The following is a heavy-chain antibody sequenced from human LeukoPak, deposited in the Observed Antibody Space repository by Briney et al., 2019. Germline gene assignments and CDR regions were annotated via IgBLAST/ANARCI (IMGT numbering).Heavy chain of an antibody. J-gene: IGHJ4*02. CDR2: ISSSSSTI. D-gene: IGHD2-15*01. Sequence: PGGSLRLPCAASGFTFSSYSMNWVRQAPGKGLEWVSYISSSSSTIYYADSVKGRFTISRDNAKNSLYLQMNSLRAEDTAVYYCARVGIRAFDYWGQGTLATVSS. CDR1: GFTFSSYS. CDR3: ARVGIRAFDY. V-gene: IGHV3-48*01.